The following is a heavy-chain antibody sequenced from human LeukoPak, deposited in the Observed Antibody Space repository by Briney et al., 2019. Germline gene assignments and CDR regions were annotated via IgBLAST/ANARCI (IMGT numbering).Heavy chain of an antibody. CDR1: GYTFTSNY. D-gene: IGHD1-1*01. CDR3: ARDWAGRVQLDY. V-gene: IGHV1-46*01. CDR2: IYPRDGST. Sequence: ASVKVSCKASGYTFTSNYIHWVRQAPGQGLEWMGMIYPRDGSTSYAQKFQGRVTVTRDTSTSTVHMELSGLRSEDTAVYYCARDWAGRVQLDYWGQGTLVTVSS. J-gene: IGHJ4*02.